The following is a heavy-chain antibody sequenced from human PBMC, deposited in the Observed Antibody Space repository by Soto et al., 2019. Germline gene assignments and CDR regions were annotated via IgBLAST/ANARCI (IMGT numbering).Heavy chain of an antibody. J-gene: IGHJ3*02. CDR1: GFTFSSYS. CDR3: ARDVWMAAITRTVDACDI. V-gene: IGHV3-21*01. CDR2: ISSSSSYI. D-gene: IGHD5-12*01. Sequence: EVQLVESGGGLVKPGGSLRLSCAASGFTFSSYSMNWVRQAPGKGLEWVSSISSSSSYIYYADSVKGRFTISRDNAKNSLYLQMNSLRAEDTAVYYCARDVWMAAITRTVDACDIWGQGTMVTVSS.